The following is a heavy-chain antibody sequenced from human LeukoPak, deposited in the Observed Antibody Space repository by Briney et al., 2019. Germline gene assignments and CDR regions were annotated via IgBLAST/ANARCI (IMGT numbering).Heavy chain of an antibody. CDR1: GYSFTSYW. CDR3: ARSRRGWYPLGYYGMDV. D-gene: IGHD6-19*01. V-gene: IGHV5-51*01. CDR2: IYPGDSDT. J-gene: IGHJ6*02. Sequence: GESLKISCKGSGYSFTSYWIGWVRQMPGKGLEWMGIIYPGDSDTRYSPSFQGQVTISADKSISTAYLQWSSLKASDTAMYYCARSRRGWYPLGYYGMDVWGQGTTVTVSS.